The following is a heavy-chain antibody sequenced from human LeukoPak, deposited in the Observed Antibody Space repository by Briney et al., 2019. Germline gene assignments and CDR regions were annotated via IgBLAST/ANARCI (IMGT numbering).Heavy chain of an antibody. CDR2: IIPTFGTA. CDR1: GGTFSSYA. Sequence: GASVKVSCKASGGTFSSYAISWVRQAPGQGLEWMGGIIPTFGTADYAQKFQDRVTITADESTSTAYMELSSLRFEDTAVYYCARGAGATSIDYWGQGTLVTVSS. CDR3: ARGAGATSIDY. D-gene: IGHD1-26*01. J-gene: IGHJ4*02. V-gene: IGHV1-69*13.